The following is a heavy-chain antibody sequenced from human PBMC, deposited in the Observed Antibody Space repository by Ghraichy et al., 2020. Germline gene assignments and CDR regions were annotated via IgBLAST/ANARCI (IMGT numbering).Heavy chain of an antibody. V-gene: IGHV3-21*04. CDR3: TRTGSSGY. J-gene: IGHJ4*02. CDR1: GFTLNSYS. Sequence: GGSPRLSCVVSGFTLNSYSMNWVRQAPGKGLEWVSFISSTSDKIYYTDSVKGRFTISRDNAKNSLYLQMNRLTVEDTAVYYCTRTGSSGYWGQGTLVTVSS. CDR2: ISSTSDKI. D-gene: IGHD6-6*01.